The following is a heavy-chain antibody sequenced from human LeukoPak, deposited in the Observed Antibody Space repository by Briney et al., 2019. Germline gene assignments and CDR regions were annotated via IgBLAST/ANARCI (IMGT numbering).Heavy chain of an antibody. CDR1: GGTFSSYA. CDR3: ARDHGPAHDSRKADSNYYGSGSYVYWFDP. D-gene: IGHD3-10*01. V-gene: IGHV1-69*05. J-gene: IGHJ5*02. Sequence: ASVKVSCKASGGTFSSYAISWVRQAPGQGLEWMGGIIPIFGTANYAQKFQGRVTITTDESTSTAYMELSSLRSEDTAVYYCARDHGPAHDSRKADSNYYGSGSYVYWFDPWGQGTLVTVSS. CDR2: IIPIFGTA.